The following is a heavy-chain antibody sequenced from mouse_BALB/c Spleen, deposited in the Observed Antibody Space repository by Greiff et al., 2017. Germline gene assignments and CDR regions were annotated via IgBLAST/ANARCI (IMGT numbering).Heavy chain of an antibody. CDR2: IWSGGST. D-gene: IGHD2-14*01. CDR3: ARGRYDDGFAY. J-gene: IGHJ3*01. Sequence: VKLMESGPGLVQPSQSLSITCTVSGFSLTSYGVHWVRQSPGKGLEWLGVIWSGGSTDYNAAFISRLSISKDNSKSQVFFKMNSLQANDTAIYYCARGRYDDGFAYWGQGTLVTVSA. CDR1: GFSLTSYG. V-gene: IGHV2-2*02.